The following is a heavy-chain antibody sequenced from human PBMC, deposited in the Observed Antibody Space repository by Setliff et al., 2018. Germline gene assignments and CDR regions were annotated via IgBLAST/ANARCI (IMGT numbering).Heavy chain of an antibody. J-gene: IGHJ4*02. Sequence: PSETLSLTCNVSGGPINNFRDYWGWIRQAPGKGLEWIGNVYYTGITYYNPSLKSRVTMSVDTSKNQFSLKLASVTAADTAVYYCARYPSKLPELGIYGWIDYWGLGTLVT. V-gene: IGHV4-39*07. CDR1: GGPINNFRDY. CDR3: ARYPSKLPELGIYGWIDY. CDR2: VYYTGIT. D-gene: IGHD3-16*01.